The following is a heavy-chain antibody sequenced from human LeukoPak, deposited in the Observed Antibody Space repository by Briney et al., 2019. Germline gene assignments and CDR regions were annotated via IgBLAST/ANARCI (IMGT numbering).Heavy chain of an antibody. Sequence: PGGSLRLSCAASGFTFSSYSMYWVRQAPGKGLEWVSSISSSSSYIYYADSVKGRFTISRDNAKNSLYLQMNSLRAEDTAVYYCARAPSDCSSPSCRKYYYYYYMDVWGKGTTVTVSS. CDR2: ISSSSSYI. CDR3: ARAPSDCSSPSCRKYYYYYYMDV. D-gene: IGHD2-2*01. CDR1: GFTFSSYS. V-gene: IGHV3-21*01. J-gene: IGHJ6*03.